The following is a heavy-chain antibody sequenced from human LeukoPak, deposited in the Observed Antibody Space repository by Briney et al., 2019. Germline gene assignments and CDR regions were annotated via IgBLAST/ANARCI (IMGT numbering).Heavy chain of an antibody. J-gene: IGHJ4*02. CDR3: TTLRSFDY. V-gene: IGHV3-15*01. CDR2: IKSKTDGGTT. CDR1: GFTFSNAW. Sequence: GGSLGLSCAASGFTFSNAWMSGVRGAPGRGREWVGGIKSKTDGGTTDYAAPVKGRFTSSRDDSKNTLYLQMNSLKTEDTAVYYCTTLRSFDYWGQGTLVTVSS.